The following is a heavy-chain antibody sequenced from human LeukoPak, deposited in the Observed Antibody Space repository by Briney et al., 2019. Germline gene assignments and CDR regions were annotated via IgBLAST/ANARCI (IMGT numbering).Heavy chain of an antibody. CDR3: ARSWSNYDWFDP. CDR1: GGSLSSYY. CDR2: IYYSGST. V-gene: IGHV4-59*08. J-gene: IGHJ5*02. D-gene: IGHD4-11*01. Sequence: SETLSLTCTVSGGSLSSYYWSWIRQPPGKGLEWIGYIYYSGSTNYNPSLKSRVTISVDTSKNQFSLKLSSVTAADTAVYYCARSWSNYDWFDPWGQGTLVTVSS.